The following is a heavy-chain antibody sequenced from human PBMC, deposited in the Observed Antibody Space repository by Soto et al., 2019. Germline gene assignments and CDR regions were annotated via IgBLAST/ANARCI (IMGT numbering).Heavy chain of an antibody. CDR3: ARDGCSGGSCYSDY. V-gene: IGHV1-69*08. Sequence: QVQLVQSGAEVKKPGSSVKVSCKASGGTFSSYTISWVRQAPGQGLEWMGRIIPIRGIANYAQKFQGRVTITADKSTSTAYMELSRLRSEDTAVYYCARDGCSGGSCYSDYWGQGTLVTVSS. D-gene: IGHD2-15*01. J-gene: IGHJ4*02. CDR2: IIPIRGIA. CDR1: GGTFSSYT.